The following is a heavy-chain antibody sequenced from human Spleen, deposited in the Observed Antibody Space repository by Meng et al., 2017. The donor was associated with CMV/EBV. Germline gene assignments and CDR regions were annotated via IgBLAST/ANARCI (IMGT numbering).Heavy chain of an antibody. Sequence: GGSLRLSCAASGFTVSSNYMSWVRQAPGKGLEWVSVIYSGGSTYYADSVKGRFTISRDNSKNTLYLQMNSLRAEDTAVYYCARGGTTPRMYYFDYWGQGTLATVSS. CDR1: GFTVSSNY. D-gene: IGHD4-11*01. CDR3: ARGGTTPRMYYFDY. J-gene: IGHJ4*02. CDR2: IYSGGST. V-gene: IGHV3-66*02.